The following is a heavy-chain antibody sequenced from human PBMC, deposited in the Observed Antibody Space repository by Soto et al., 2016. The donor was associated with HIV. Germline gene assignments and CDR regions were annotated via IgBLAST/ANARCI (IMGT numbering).Heavy chain of an antibody. J-gene: IGHJ3*02. CDR3: ARDPTPLTYAFDI. D-gene: IGHD2-15*01. V-gene: IGHV1-8*01. CDR2: LNPNSGNT. CDR1: GYTFPNFD. Sequence: QVQLVQSGPEVKKPGASVKVSCKASGYTFPNFDINWVRQATGQGLEWMGWLNPNSGNTGYAQMFQGRITITRDTSISTAYMELRSLRFDDTAFYYCARDPTPLTYAFDIWGQGTMVTVSS.